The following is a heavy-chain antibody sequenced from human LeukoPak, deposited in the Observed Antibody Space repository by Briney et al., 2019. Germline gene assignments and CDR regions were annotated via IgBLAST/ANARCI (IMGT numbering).Heavy chain of an antibody. CDR3: ARAPYCGGDCYTNWFDP. CDR1: GGTFSSYA. V-gene: IGHV1-46*01. D-gene: IGHD2-21*02. CDR2: INPSGGST. J-gene: IGHJ5*02. Sequence: ASVKVSCKASGGTFSSYAISWVRQAPGQGLEWMGIINPSGGSTSYAQKFQGRVTMTRDTSTSTVYMELSSLRSEDTAVYYCARAPYCGGDCYTNWFDPWGQGTLVTVSS.